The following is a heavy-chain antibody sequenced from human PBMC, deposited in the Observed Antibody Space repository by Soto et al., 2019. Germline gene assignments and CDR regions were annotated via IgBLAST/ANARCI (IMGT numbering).Heavy chain of an antibody. J-gene: IGHJ6*02. CDR2: IYYSGST. D-gene: IGHD3-3*01. V-gene: IGHV4-59*01. CDR1: GGSISSYY. CDR3: ARDTNYDFWSGPMDV. Sequence: TSETLSLTCTVSGGSISSYYWSWIRQPPGKGLEWIGYIYYSGSTNYNPSLKSRVTISVDTSKNQFSLKLSSVTAADTAVYYCARDTNYDFWSGPMDVWGQGTTVTVSS.